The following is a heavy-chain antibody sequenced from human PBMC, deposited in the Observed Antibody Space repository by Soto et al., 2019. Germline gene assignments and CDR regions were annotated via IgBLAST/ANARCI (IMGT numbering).Heavy chain of an antibody. CDR1: GFSFNTYG. CDR2: ISYDGSNQ. V-gene: IGHV3-30*18. J-gene: IGHJ4*02. CDR3: AKDIVKYTYGACDY. D-gene: IGHD5-18*01. Sequence: GGSLRLSCAASGFSFNTYGMYWVRQAPGKGLEWVAAISYDGSNQYHADSVKGRFTISRDNSKSTLYLQMNSLRVEDTAVYYCAKDIVKYTYGACDYWGQGALVTVSS.